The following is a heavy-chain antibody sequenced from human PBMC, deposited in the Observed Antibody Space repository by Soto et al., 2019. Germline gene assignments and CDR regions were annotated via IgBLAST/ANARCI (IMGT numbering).Heavy chain of an antibody. J-gene: IGHJ5*02. CDR1: GGSISSGGYY. CDR3: ARTYVKLERRHHWFDP. Sequence: PSETLSLTCSVSGGSISSGGYYWSWIRQHPGKGLEWIGYIYYSGSTYYNPSLKSRVTISVDTSKNQFSLKLSSVTAADTAVYYCARTYVKLERRHHWFDPWGQGTLVTVSS. CDR2: IYYSGST. D-gene: IGHD1-1*01. V-gene: IGHV4-31*03.